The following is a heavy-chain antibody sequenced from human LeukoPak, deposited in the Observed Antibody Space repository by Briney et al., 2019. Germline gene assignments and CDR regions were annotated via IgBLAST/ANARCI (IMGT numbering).Heavy chain of an antibody. V-gene: IGHV3-30*03. Sequence: GGSLRLSCAASGFTFSSYSMNWVRQAPGKGLEWVAVISYDGSQKYYADSVKGRFTISRDNSKNTLNLQMNSLRTEDTAVYFCARGAVVVVIPLLDYWGQGTLVTVSS. CDR3: ARGAVVVVIPLLDY. CDR2: ISYDGSQK. D-gene: IGHD3-22*01. CDR1: GFTFSSYS. J-gene: IGHJ4*02.